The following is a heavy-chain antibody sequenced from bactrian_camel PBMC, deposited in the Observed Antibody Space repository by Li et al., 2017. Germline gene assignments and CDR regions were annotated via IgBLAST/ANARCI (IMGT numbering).Heavy chain of an antibody. Sequence: DVQLVESGGGSVQAGGSLRLSCTGTGLTVSGRCVGWFRQNPGEVRAAVAVVEGDGTIRYAESVKGRFTISTDNVKNILYLQMNSLKPEDTAMYYCALGVVAGVRRNDNEATGKLGAWGPRSPSP. CDR2: VEGDGTI. CDR3: ALGVVAGVRRNDNEATGKL. J-gene: IGHJ4*01. D-gene: IGHD3*01. V-gene: IGHV3S42*01. CDR1: GLTVSGRC.